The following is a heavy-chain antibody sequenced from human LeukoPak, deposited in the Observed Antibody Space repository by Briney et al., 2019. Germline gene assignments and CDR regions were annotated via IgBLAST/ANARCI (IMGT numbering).Heavy chain of an antibody. V-gene: IGHV4-30-4*02. CDR1: GGSISSGDYY. D-gene: IGHD6-13*01. CDR2: IYYSGST. Sequence: SETLSLTCTVSGGSISSGDYYWSWIRQPPGKGLEWIGYIYYSGSTYYNPSLKSRVTISVDTSKNQFSLKLGSVTAADTAVYYCAGMIAAAGSYYYGMDVWGQGTTVTVSS. J-gene: IGHJ6*02. CDR3: AGMIAAAGSYYYGMDV.